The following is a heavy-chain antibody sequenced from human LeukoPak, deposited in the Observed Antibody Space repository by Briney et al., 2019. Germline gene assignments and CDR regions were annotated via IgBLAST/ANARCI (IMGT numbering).Heavy chain of an antibody. CDR3: AKAGTFSTDSSGEYFQH. J-gene: IGHJ1*01. D-gene: IGHD3-22*01. Sequence: PGGSLRLSCAASEFTFSNYGMHWVRQAPGKGLEWVAVITSDGTKKYYADSVKGRFTISRDNSKNTLYLQMNSLRAEDTAVYYCAKAGTFSTDSSGEYFQHWGQGTLVTVSS. V-gene: IGHV3-30*18. CDR1: EFTFSNYG. CDR2: ITSDGTKK.